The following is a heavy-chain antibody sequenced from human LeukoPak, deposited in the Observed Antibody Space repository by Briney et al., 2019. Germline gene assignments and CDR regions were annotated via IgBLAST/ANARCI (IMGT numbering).Heavy chain of an antibody. V-gene: IGHV4-4*07. CDR3: ARGMRVAAAAGGRFFDY. J-gene: IGHJ4*02. CDR1: GGSISSYY. Sequence: PSETLSLTCTVPGGSISSYYWSWIRQPAGKGLEWIGRIYTSGSTNYNPSLKSRVTMSVDTSKNQFSLKLSSVTAADTAVYYCARGMRVAAAAGGRFFDYWGQGTLVTVSS. D-gene: IGHD6-13*01. CDR2: IYTSGST.